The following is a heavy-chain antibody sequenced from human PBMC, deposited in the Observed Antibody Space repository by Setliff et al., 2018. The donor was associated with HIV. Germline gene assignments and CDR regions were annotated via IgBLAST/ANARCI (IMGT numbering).Heavy chain of an antibody. J-gene: IGHJ6*03. CDR1: GGSISSYY. V-gene: IGHV4-59*01. Sequence: SETLSLTCTVSGGSISSYYWSWIRQPPGKGLEWIGYIYYSGSTNYNPSLESRVTMSVDTSKNQFSLRLMSLTAADTAIYYCARGRVTLNGVAAGHHYMDVWGKGNTVTVSS. CDR2: IYYSGST. CDR3: ARGRVTLNGVAAGHHYMDV. D-gene: IGHD3-3*01.